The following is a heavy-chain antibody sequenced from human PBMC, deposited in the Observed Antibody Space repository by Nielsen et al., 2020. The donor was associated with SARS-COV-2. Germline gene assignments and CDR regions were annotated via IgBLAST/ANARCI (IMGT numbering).Heavy chain of an antibody. J-gene: IGHJ6*03. CDR1: GFDFNSYA. D-gene: IGHD3-10*01. V-gene: IGHV3-21*01. CDR2: ISGRGDTK. CDR3: AREGLDYYYMDV. Sequence: GESLKISCAASGFDFNSYAMNWVRQVPGKGLEWVSTISGRGDTKFYADSVKGRFTISRDNAKNSLYLQMDSLRAEDTAVYYCAREGLDYYYMDVWGKGTTVTVSS.